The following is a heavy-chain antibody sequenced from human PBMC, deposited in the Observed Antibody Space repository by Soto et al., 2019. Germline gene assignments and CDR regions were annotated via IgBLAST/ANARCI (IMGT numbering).Heavy chain of an antibody. D-gene: IGHD3-22*01. J-gene: IGHJ6*02. CDR3: ARSPDSSGYYPRWYYYGMDV. CDR1: GGSISSGGYS. CDR2: IYHSGST. Sequence: PSETLSLTCAVSGGSISSGGYSWSWIRQPPGKGLEWIGYIYHSGSTYYNPSLKSRVTISVDTSKNQFSLKLSSVTAADTAVYYCARSPDSSGYYPRWYYYGMDVWGQGTTVTVSS. V-gene: IGHV4-30-2*01.